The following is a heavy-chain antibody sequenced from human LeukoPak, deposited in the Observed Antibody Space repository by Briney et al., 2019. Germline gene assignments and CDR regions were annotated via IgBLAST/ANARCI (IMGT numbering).Heavy chain of an antibody. J-gene: IGHJ4*02. CDR2: INAGDDNT. CDR1: GFTFTNYT. Sequence: ASVKVSCKASGFTFTNYTIHWVRQAPGQRLEWMGWINAGDDNTKYSQEFQGRVTITRDTSASTAYIELSSLRSEDTAVYYCAIQQHLGRVGDYWGQGTLVTVSS. CDR3: AIQQHLGRVGDY. D-gene: IGHD6-13*01. V-gene: IGHV1-3*01.